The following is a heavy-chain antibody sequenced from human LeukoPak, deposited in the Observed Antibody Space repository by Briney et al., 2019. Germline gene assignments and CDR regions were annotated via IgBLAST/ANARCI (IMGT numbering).Heavy chain of an antibody. CDR1: GFTVNSNY. V-gene: IGHV3-23*01. Sequence: GGSLRLSCAASGFTVNSNYMTWVRQAPGKGLEWVSAISSLGSDTIYTDSVKDRFTISRDNSQNTLYLQMNSLRAADTAVYYCAKGGNYAPLDYWGQGTLVTVSS. CDR3: AKGGNYAPLDY. D-gene: IGHD1-7*01. J-gene: IGHJ4*02. CDR2: ISSLGSDT.